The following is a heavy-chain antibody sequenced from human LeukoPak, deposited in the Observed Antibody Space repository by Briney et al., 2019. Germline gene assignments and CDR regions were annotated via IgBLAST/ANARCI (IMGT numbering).Heavy chain of an antibody. J-gene: IGHJ4*02. CDR1: GYTFTSYA. CDR3: ARDSPPYYYDSSGYSDPDFDY. Sequence: GASVKVSCKASGYTFTSYAMNWVRQAPGQGLEWMGWINTNTGNPTYAQGFTGRFVFSLDTSVSTACLQISSLKAEDTAVYYCARDSPPYYYDSSGYSDPDFDYWGQGTLVTVSS. D-gene: IGHD3-22*01. CDR2: INTNTGNP. V-gene: IGHV7-4-1*02.